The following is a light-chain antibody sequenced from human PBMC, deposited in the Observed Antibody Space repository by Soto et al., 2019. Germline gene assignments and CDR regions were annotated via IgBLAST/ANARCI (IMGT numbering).Light chain of an antibody. Sequence: EIVMTQSPATLSVSPGERATLSCRASQNVNKNVAWYQQKPGQAPRLLIYAASSRATGIPARFSGSGSGTEFTLTISSLKSEDLAVYYCQQYNNWTPRTFGQGTKVEIK. CDR2: AAS. V-gene: IGKV3-15*01. CDR3: QQYNNWTPRT. CDR1: QNVNKN. J-gene: IGKJ1*01.